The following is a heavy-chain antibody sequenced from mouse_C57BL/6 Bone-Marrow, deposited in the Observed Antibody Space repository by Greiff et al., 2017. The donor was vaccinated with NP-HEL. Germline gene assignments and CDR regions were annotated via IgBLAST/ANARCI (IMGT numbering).Heavy chain of an antibody. J-gene: IGHJ2*01. CDR1: GYTFTSYW. CDR2: IDPSDSET. Sequence: QVQLKQPGAELVRPGSSVKLSCKASGYTFTSYWMHWVKQRPIQGLEWIGNIDPSDSETHYNQKFKDKATLTVDKSSSTAYMQLSSLTSEDSAVYYCARYYYGSRGRYFDYWGQGTTLTVSS. CDR3: ARYYYGSRGRYFDY. V-gene: IGHV1-52*01. D-gene: IGHD1-1*01.